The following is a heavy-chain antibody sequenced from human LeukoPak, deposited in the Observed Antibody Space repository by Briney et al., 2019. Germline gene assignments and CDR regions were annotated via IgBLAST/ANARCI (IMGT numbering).Heavy chain of an antibody. CDR3: ARDLPPDY. CDR1: GFTVSNSY. J-gene: IGHJ4*02. Sequence: GGSLRLSCAASGFTVSNSYMNWVRQAPGKGLEWVSVIYSGSSAYYADSVKGRFTISRDSSKNTLYLQMNSLRADDTAVYYCARDLPPDYWGQGTLVTVSS. CDR2: IYSGSSA. V-gene: IGHV3-53*01.